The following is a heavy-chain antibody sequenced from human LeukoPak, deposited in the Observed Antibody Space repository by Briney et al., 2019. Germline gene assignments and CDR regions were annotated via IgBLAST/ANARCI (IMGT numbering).Heavy chain of an antibody. D-gene: IGHD4-17*01. CDR1: GFTFDDYA. J-gene: IGHJ4*02. CDR2: ISWNSGSI. Sequence: GGSLRLSCAASGFTFDDYAMHWVRQAPGKGLEWVSGISWNSGSIGYADSVKGRFTISRDNAKNSLYLQMNSLRAEDTAVYYCAKDRATVTTSDYWGQGTLVTVSS. V-gene: IGHV3-9*01. CDR3: AKDRATVTTSDY.